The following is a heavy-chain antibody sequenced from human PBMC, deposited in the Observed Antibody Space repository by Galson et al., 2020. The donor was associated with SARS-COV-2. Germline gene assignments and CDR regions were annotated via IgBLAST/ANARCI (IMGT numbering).Heavy chain of an antibody. CDR2: IWYDASNT. Sequence: TGGSLRLSCAASGFTFSSYGMHWVRQAPGKGLEWVVVIWYDASNTYYADSVKGRFTISRDNSKNTLYLQMNSLRAEDTAVYYCARSPWTRGAFDIWGQGTMVTVSS. J-gene: IGHJ3*02. V-gene: IGHV3-33*01. CDR3: ARSPWTRGAFDI. D-gene: IGHD3-10*01. CDR1: GFTFSSYG.